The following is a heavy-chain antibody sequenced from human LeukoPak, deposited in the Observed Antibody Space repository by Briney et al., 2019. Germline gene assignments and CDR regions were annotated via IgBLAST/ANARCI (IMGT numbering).Heavy chain of an antibody. CDR2: IYSGGST. Sequence: GGSLRLSCAASGFTVSSNYMSWVRQAPGKGLEWVSVIYSGGSTYYADSVKGRFTISRDNSKNTLYLQMNSLRAEDTAVYYCAGDMYDSSGYAVAFDIWGQGTMVTVSS. J-gene: IGHJ3*02. CDR1: GFTVSSNY. CDR3: AGDMYDSSGYAVAFDI. V-gene: IGHV3-53*01. D-gene: IGHD3-22*01.